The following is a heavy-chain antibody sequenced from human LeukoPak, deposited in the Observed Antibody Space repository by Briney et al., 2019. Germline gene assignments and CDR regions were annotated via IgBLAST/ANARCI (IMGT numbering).Heavy chain of an antibody. V-gene: IGHV1-69*05. CDR1: GGTFSSYA. CDR2: IIPIFGTA. Sequence: SVKVSCKASGGTFSSYAISWVRQAPGQGLEWMGRIIPIFGTANYAQKFQGRVSITTDESTSTAYMELSSLRSEDTAIYYCARDSFLTINPYFDYWGQGTLVTVSS. CDR3: ARDSFLTINPYFDY. D-gene: IGHD3-10*01. J-gene: IGHJ4*02.